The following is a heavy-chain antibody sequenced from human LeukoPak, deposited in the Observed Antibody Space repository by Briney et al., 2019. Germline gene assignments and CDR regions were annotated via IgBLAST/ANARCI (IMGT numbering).Heavy chain of an antibody. Sequence: PGGSLRLSCAASGFTFSSYAMNWVRQAPETGLEWVSGIGGSGDSTYYADSVRGRFTISRDNSKNTLYLQVHSLRVEDTAIYYCAKAPYYDSSGFYYHDYWGQGALVTVSS. CDR3: AKAPYYDSSGFYYHDY. J-gene: IGHJ4*02. D-gene: IGHD3-22*01. CDR2: IGGSGDST. V-gene: IGHV3-23*01. CDR1: GFTFSSYA.